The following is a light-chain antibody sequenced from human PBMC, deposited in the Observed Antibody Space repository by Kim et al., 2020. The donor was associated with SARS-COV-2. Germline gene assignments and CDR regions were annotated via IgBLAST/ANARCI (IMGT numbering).Light chain of an antibody. CDR3: QQYNNWPPIT. J-gene: IGKJ5*01. CDR2: DAS. CDR1: QSVSSK. V-gene: IGKV3-15*01. Sequence: ETVMTQSPATLSVSPGERATLSCRASQSVSSKSAWYQQKPGQAPRLLIYDASTRATGIPARFSGSGSGTEFTLTISSLQSEDFAVYYCQQYNNWPPITFGQGTRLEIK.